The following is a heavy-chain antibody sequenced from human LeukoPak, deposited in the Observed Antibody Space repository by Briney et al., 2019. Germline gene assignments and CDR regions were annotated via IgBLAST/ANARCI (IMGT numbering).Heavy chain of an antibody. J-gene: IGHJ4*02. Sequence: ASVKVSCKASGYTFTGYYMHWVRQAPGQGLEWMGWINPNSGGTNYAQKFQGRVTMTRDTSISTAYMELSRLRSDDTAVYYCARVWRGHYYDSSAPWGVFDYWGQGTLVTVSS. V-gene: IGHV1-2*02. CDR1: GYTFTGYY. D-gene: IGHD3-22*01. CDR2: INPNSGGT. CDR3: ARVWRGHYYDSSAPWGVFDY.